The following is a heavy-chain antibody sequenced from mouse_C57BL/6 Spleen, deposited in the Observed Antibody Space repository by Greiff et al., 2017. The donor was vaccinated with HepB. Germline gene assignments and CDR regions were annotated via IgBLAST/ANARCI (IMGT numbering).Heavy chain of an antibody. Sequence: EVKLMESGGGLVKPGGSLKLSCAASGFTFSDYGMHWVRQAPEKGLEWVAYISSGSSTIYYADTVKGRFTISRDNAKNTLFLQMTSLRSEDTAMYYCARRDSGLYYAMDYWGQGTSVTVSS. J-gene: IGHJ4*01. CDR1: GFTFSDYG. CDR2: ISSGSSTI. V-gene: IGHV5-17*01. CDR3: ARRDSGLYYAMDY. D-gene: IGHD3-1*01.